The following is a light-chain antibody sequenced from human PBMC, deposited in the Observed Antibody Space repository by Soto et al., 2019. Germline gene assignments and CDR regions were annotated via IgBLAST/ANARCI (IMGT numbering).Light chain of an antibody. Sequence: DIQMTQSPSPLSASVGDRVYITCRTSQSISSYLNWYQAKPGKAPKLLIYEASSLESGVPSRFSGSGSGTAFTLPISSLQPKDSATYYYQQSYSTPPFNFGPGTRVDI. CDR2: EAS. CDR1: QSISSY. V-gene: IGKV1-39*01. CDR3: QQSYSTPPFN. J-gene: IGKJ3*01.